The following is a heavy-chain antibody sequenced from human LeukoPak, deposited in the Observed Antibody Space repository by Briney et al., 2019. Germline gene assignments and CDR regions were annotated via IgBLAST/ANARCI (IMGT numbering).Heavy chain of an antibody. D-gene: IGHD6-13*01. CDR2: ISGSGGST. Sequence: GGSLRLSCAASGFTFSSYAMSWVRQAPGKGLEWVSAISGSGGSTYYADSVKGRFTISRDNSKNTLYLQMNSLRAEDTAVYYCAKDDPQYSSSRYNDAFDIWGQGTMVTVSS. V-gene: IGHV3-23*01. J-gene: IGHJ3*02. CDR3: AKDDPQYSSSRYNDAFDI. CDR1: GFTFSSYA.